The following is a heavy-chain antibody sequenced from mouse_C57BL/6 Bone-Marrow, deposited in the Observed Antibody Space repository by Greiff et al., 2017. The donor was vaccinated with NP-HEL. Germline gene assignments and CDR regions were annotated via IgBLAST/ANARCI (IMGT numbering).Heavy chain of an antibody. V-gene: IGHV1-26*01. Sequence: EVQLQQSGPELVKPGASVKISCKASGYTFTDYYMNWVKQSHGKSLEWIGDINPNNGGTSYNQKFKGKATLTVDKSSSTAYMELRSLTSEDSAVYYCARYYYSDVWGTGTTVTVSS. CDR3: ARYYYSDV. CDR1: GYTFTDYY. CDR2: INPNNGGT. D-gene: IGHD1-1*02. J-gene: IGHJ1*03.